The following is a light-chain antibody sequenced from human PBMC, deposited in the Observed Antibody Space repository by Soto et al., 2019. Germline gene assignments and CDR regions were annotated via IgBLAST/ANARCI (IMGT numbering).Light chain of an antibody. Sequence: IRMTQSPSSFSASTGDRVTITCRASQGISSFLAWYQQKSGKAPKLLTYAASTLQSGVPSRFSGSGSGTDFTLTISSLQSEDFATYYCQQYYLYPRTFGQGTKVEIK. J-gene: IGKJ1*01. CDR2: AAS. V-gene: IGKV1-8*01. CDR3: QQYYLYPRT. CDR1: QGISSF.